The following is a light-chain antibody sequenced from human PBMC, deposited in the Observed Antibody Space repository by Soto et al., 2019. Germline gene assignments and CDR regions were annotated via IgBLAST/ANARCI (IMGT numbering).Light chain of an antibody. CDR1: QSVSSSY. J-gene: IGKJ4*01. V-gene: IGKV3-20*01. CDR2: GAS. Sequence: EIVLTQSPGTLSLSPGERATLSCRASQSVSSSYLAWYQQKPGPAPRLLFYGASSRATGIPYRFSGSGSGTDFTLTISRLEPEDLVVYYCQQYGSSPPLTFGGGTKVEIK. CDR3: QQYGSSPPLT.